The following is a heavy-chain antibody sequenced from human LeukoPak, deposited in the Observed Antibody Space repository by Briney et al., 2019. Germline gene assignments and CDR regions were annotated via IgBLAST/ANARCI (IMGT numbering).Heavy chain of an antibody. CDR1: GFTFSSYA. J-gene: IGHJ6*02. Sequence: GGSLRLSCAASGFTFSSYAMSWVRQAPGKGLEWVSAISGSGGSTYYADSVKGRFTISRDNSQNTLYLQINSLRAEDTAVYYCAPRWTSAARSYGMDVWGQGTTVTVSS. V-gene: IGHV3-23*01. CDR3: APRWTSAARSYGMDV. D-gene: IGHD3-3*01. CDR2: ISGSGGST.